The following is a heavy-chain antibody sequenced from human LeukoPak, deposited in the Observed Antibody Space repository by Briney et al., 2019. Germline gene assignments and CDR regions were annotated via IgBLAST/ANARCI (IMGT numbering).Heavy chain of an antibody. V-gene: IGHV1-2*02. CDR2: IDPDSGVT. Sequence: ASVKVSCKASGYTFIDYYMHWVRQAPGQGLEWMGRIDPDSGVTGYAQNFQGRVTMTTDTSISTAYMELSRLRSDDTAVYYCAREYYDSSGRKHAFDIWGQGTMVTLSS. CDR1: GYTFIDYY. D-gene: IGHD3-22*01. J-gene: IGHJ3*02. CDR3: AREYYDSSGRKHAFDI.